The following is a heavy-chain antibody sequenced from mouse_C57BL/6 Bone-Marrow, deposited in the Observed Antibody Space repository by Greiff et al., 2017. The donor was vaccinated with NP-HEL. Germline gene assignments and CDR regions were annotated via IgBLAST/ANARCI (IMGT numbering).Heavy chain of an antibody. CDR2: INPGSGGT. CDR3: AREGSNYPAWFAY. Sequence: QVQLQQSGAELVRPGTSVKVSCKASGYAFTNYLIEWVKQRPGQGLEWIGVINPGSGGTNYNEKFKGKATLTADKSSSTAYMQLSSLTSEDSAVYVCAREGSNYPAWFAYWGQGTLVTVSA. D-gene: IGHD2-5*01. J-gene: IGHJ3*01. CDR1: GYAFTNYL. V-gene: IGHV1-54*01.